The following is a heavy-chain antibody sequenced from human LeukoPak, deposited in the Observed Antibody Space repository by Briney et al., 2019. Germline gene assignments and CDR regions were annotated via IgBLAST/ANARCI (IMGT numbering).Heavy chain of an antibody. Sequence: SETLSLTCTVSGGSISSGGYYWSWIRQPPGKGLEWIGYIYHSGSTYYNPSLKSRVTISVDRSKNQFSLKLSSVTAADTAVYYCAREVRAYYDFWSGQIDYWGQGTLVTVSS. CDR2: IYHSGST. CDR1: GGSISSGGYY. V-gene: IGHV4-30-2*01. CDR3: AREVRAYYDFWSGQIDY. J-gene: IGHJ4*02. D-gene: IGHD3-3*01.